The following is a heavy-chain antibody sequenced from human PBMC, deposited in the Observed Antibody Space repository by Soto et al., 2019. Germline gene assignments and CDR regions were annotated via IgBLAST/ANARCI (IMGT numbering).Heavy chain of an antibody. D-gene: IGHD1-26*01. Sequence: ASVKVSCKTSGYTFSNYGISWVRQAPGQGLEWMGWISAYNGNTDYAQNLQGRVSMTTDTSTSTAYMELRSLKSDDTAVYFCARDVPVRAANLFDYWRQGILVTVSS. V-gene: IGHV1-18*01. CDR3: ARDVPVRAANLFDY. J-gene: IGHJ4*02. CDR1: GYTFSNYG. CDR2: ISAYNGNT.